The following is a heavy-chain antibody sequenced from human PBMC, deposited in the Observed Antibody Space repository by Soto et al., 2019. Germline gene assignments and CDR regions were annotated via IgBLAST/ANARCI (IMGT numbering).Heavy chain of an antibody. CDR3: ARGLYSGWHYFDY. V-gene: IGHV3-66*01. Sequence: EVQLVESGGGLVQPGGSLRLSCAASGFTVSSNYMSWVRQAPGKGLEWVSVIYSGGSTYYADSVKGRFTISRDNSKNTLYLQMNSLRAEDTAVYYCARGLYSGWHYFDYGGQATLVTVSS. CDR1: GFTVSSNY. CDR2: IYSGGST. J-gene: IGHJ4*02. D-gene: IGHD5-12*01.